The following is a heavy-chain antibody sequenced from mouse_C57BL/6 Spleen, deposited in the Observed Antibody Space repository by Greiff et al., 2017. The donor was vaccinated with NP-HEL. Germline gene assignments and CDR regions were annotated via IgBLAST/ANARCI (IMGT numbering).Heavy chain of an antibody. D-gene: IGHD2-14*01. Sequence: EVQLQQSGPELVKPGASVKISCKASGYTFTDYYMNWVKQSHGKSLEWIGDINPNNGGTSYNQEFKGKATLTVDKSSSTAYMELRRLTFEESAVYYGARGVRRLYYYAMDYWGQGTSVTVSS. CDR2: INPNNGGT. CDR1: GYTFTDYY. V-gene: IGHV1-26*01. J-gene: IGHJ4*01. CDR3: ARGVRRLYYYAMDY.